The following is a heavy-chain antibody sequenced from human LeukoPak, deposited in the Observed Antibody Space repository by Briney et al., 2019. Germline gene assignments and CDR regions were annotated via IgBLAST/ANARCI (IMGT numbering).Heavy chain of an antibody. CDR3: ARRLVTAGITDFFDS. J-gene: IGHJ4*02. D-gene: IGHD2-2*01. Sequence: PGGSLRLSCTASGFTFSDYSMSWVRQAPGAGLEWVSAISPAGDSTTDADSVKGRFTISRDNSKSTLYLQMNGLTAEDTALYYCARRLVTAGITDFFDSCGQGTLVSVSS. V-gene: IGHV3-23*01. CDR1: GFTFSDYS. CDR2: ISPAGDST.